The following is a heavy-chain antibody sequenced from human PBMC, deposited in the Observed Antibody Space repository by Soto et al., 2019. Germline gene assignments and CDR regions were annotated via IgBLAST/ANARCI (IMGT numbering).Heavy chain of an antibody. D-gene: IGHD4-17*01. Sequence: PSETLSPTCPFSGCAIRNGGYYGRWIRQHPGKGLEWIGYIYYSGSTYYNPSLKSRVTISVDTSKNQFSLKLSSVTAADTAVYYCARPDYGADDAFDIWGQGTMVT. CDR1: GCAIRNGGYY. J-gene: IGHJ3*02. V-gene: IGHV4-31*03. CDR2: IYYSGST. CDR3: ARPDYGADDAFDI.